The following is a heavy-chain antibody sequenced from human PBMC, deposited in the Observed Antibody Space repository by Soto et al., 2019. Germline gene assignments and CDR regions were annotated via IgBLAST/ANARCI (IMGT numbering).Heavy chain of an antibody. J-gene: IGHJ3*02. CDR3: AKDIGSYSSSDAFGI. V-gene: IGHV3-23*01. CDR1: GFTFSSYA. D-gene: IGHD1-26*01. CDR2: ISGSGGST. Sequence: GGSLRLSCAASGFTFSSYAMSWVRQAPGKGLEWVSAISGSGGSTYYADSVEGRFTISRDNSKNTLYLQMNSLRAEDTAVYYCAKDIGSYSSSDAFGIWGQGTMVTVSS.